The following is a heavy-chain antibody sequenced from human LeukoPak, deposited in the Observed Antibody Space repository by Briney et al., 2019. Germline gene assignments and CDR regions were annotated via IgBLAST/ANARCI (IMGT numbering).Heavy chain of an antibody. J-gene: IGHJ6*02. D-gene: IGHD2-15*01. V-gene: IGHV4-61*02. CDR2: IYTSGST. CDR3: ARVVDHPRYCSGGSCYSVSYYYGMDV. Sequence: SETLSLTCTVSGGSISSGSYYWSWIRQPAGKGLEWIGRIYTSGSTNYNPSLKSRVTISVDTSKNQFSLKLSSVTAADTAVYYCARVVDHPRYCSGGSCYSVSYYYGMDVWGQGTTVTVSS. CDR1: GGSISSGSYY.